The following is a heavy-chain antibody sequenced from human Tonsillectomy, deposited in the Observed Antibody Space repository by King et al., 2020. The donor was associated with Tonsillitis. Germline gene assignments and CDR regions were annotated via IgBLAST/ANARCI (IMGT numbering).Heavy chain of an antibody. V-gene: IGHV3-7*01. D-gene: IGHD3-10*01. CDR1: GFTFSSYW. CDR3: ARHRYYYGSGTQPGLFDY. J-gene: IGHJ4*02. Sequence: VQLVESGGGLVQPGGSLRLSCAASGFTFSSYWMSWVRQAPGKGLEWVADIQQDGSEEYYVDSVKGRFTISRDNARNSLYLQFNSLRAEETAVYFCARHRYYYGSGTQPGLFDYWGQGTLVTVSS. CDR2: IQQDGSEE.